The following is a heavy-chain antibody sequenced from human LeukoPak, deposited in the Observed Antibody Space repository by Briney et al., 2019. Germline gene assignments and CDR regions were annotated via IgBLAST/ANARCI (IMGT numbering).Heavy chain of an antibody. D-gene: IGHD1-26*01. Sequence: GGSLRLSCAGSGFTFSSYAMTWVRQAPGKGLEWVSSISSSSSYIYYADSVKGRFTISRDNAKNSLYLQMNSLRAEDTAVYYCARDSRSSGSSGGNWGQGTLVTVSS. J-gene: IGHJ4*02. CDR1: GFTFSSYA. V-gene: IGHV3-21*01. CDR2: ISSSSSYI. CDR3: ARDSRSSGSSGGN.